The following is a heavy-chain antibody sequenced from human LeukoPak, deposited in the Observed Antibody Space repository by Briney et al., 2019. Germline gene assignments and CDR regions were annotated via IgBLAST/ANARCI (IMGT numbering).Heavy chain of an antibody. J-gene: IGHJ6*03. CDR1: GYTFTSHY. Sequence: GASVTVSCKAFGYTFTSHYIHWVRQAPGQGLEWMGLINPSDGYTTYAQKFQGRVTMTRDMSTTTVYMELSSLRFDDTAVFYCARDGMTTVTKDYYYYMDVWGKGTTVIVSS. CDR3: ARDGMTTVTKDYYYYMDV. V-gene: IGHV1-46*01. D-gene: IGHD4-17*01. CDR2: INPSDGYT.